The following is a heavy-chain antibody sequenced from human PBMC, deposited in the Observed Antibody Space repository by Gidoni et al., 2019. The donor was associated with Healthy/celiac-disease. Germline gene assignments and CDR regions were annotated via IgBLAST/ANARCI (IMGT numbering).Heavy chain of an antibody. CDR1: GFPFGSYS. CDR2: ISSSSSYI. Sequence: EVQLVESGGGLVKPGGSLSLSCEASGFPFGSYSMNWVRQAPGKGLEWVSSISSSSSYIYYADSVKGRFTISRDNAKNSLYLQMNSLRAEDTAVYYCARGDIVVVPAARGDVWGQGTTVTVSS. J-gene: IGHJ6*02. CDR3: ARGDIVVVPAARGDV. D-gene: IGHD2-2*01. V-gene: IGHV3-21*01.